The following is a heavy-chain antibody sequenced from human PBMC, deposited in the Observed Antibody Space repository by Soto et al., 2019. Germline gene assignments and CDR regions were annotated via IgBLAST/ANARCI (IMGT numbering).Heavy chain of an antibody. J-gene: IGHJ6*02. CDR1: GFTFSSYS. CDR2: ISSSSSTI. V-gene: IGHV3-48*02. CDR3: AREVGVAAAGTPYYYYYGMDV. D-gene: IGHD6-13*01. Sequence: EVQLVESGGGLVQPGGSLRLSCAASGFTFSSYSMNWVRQAPGKGLEWVSYISSSSSTIYYADSVKGRFTISRDNAKNSLYLQMNSLRDEDTAVYYCAREVGVAAAGTPYYYYYGMDVWGQGTTVTVSS.